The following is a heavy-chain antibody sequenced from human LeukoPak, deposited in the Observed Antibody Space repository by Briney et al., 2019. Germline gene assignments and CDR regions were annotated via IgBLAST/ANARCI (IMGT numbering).Heavy chain of an antibody. Sequence: ASVKVSCKASGYTFTGYYMHWVRQAPGQGLEWMGGIIPIFGTANYAQKFQGRVTITADESTSTAYMELSSLRSEDTAVYYCARVFPYGSGSYYKYYFDYWGQGTLVTVSS. CDR1: GYTFTGYY. CDR3: ARVFPYGSGSYYKYYFDY. CDR2: IIPIFGTA. V-gene: IGHV1-69*13. J-gene: IGHJ4*02. D-gene: IGHD3-10*01.